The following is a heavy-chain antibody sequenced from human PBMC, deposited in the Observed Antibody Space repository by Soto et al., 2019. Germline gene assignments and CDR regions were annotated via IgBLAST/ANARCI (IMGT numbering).Heavy chain of an antibody. Sequence: SETLSLTCAVSGGSISSGSYSWSWIRQPPGKGLEWIGYIYHSGSTYYNPSLKSRVTISVDRSKNQFSLKLSSVTAADTAVYYCASRSTSFGVVVPAGAAYYGMDVWGQGTTVTVSS. V-gene: IGHV4-30-2*01. CDR3: ASRSTSFGVVVPAGAAYYGMDV. CDR1: GGSISSGSYS. D-gene: IGHD2-2*01. J-gene: IGHJ6*02. CDR2: IYHSGST.